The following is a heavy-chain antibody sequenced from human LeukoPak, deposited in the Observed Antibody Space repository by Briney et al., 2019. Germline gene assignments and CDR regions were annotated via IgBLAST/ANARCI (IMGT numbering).Heavy chain of an antibody. J-gene: IGHJ3*02. D-gene: IGHD3-22*01. CDR2: ISAYNSNT. V-gene: IGHV1-18*01. CDR3: ARDLYASSGYDAFDI. CDR1: GYTFTNYG. Sequence: ASVKVSCKASGYTFTNYGISWVRQAPGQGREWMGWISAYNSNTKYAQKVQGRVTMTTDTSTSTAYMELRSLRADDTAVYYCARDLYASSGYDAFDIWGQGTTVTVSS.